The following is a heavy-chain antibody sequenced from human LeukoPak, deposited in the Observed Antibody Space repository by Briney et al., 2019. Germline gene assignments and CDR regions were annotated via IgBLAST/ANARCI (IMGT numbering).Heavy chain of an antibody. J-gene: IGHJ6*03. D-gene: IGHD2-2*01. V-gene: IGHV1-8*03. CDR2: INPNRGDT. Sequence: ASVKVSCKASGYTFTTYDINWVRQATGQGLEWMGRINPNRGDTVYAQKFQGRVTITRDTSISTTYMELSNLRSEDTAVYYCARGISRGRRYCSSTSCCKQKVGGYYYYMDVWGKGTTVTVSS. CDR1: GYTFTTYD. CDR3: ARGISRGRRYCSSTSCCKQKVGGYYYYMDV.